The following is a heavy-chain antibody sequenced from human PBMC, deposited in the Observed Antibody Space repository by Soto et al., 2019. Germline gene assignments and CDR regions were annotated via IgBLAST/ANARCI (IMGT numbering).Heavy chain of an antibody. CDR2: ISGSGGST. Sequence: GGSLRLSCAASGFTFSSYAMSWVRQAPGKGLEWVSAISGSGGSTYYADSVKGQFTISRDNSKNTLYLQMNSLRAEDTAVYYCAKIGSSSGVRDYYYGMDVWGQGTTVTVS. CDR1: GFTFSSYA. D-gene: IGHD6-6*01. CDR3: AKIGSSSGVRDYYYGMDV. J-gene: IGHJ6*02. V-gene: IGHV3-23*01.